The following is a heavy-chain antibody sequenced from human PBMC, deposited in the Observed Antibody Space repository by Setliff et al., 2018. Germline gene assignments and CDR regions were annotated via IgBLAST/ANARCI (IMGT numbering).Heavy chain of an antibody. J-gene: IGHJ4*02. Sequence: SETLSLTCTVSGGSISSSSYYWGWIRQPPGKGLEWIGSIYYSGSTYYNPSLKSRVTISVDTSKNQFSLKLSSVTAADTAVYYCARLRGYCTNGVCYGPTDFDYRGQGTLVTVS. CDR3: ARLRGYCTNGVCYGPTDFDY. CDR1: GGSISSSSYY. V-gene: IGHV4-39*01. CDR2: IYYSGST. D-gene: IGHD2-8*01.